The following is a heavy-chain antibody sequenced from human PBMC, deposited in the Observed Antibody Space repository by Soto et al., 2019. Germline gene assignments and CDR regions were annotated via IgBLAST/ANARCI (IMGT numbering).Heavy chain of an antibody. CDR1: GFTFSSYW. Sequence: EVQLVESGGGLVQPGGSLRLSCAASGFTFSSYWMSWVRQAPGKGLECVANINQDGSGKYYVDSVKGRFTISRDNAKNSLSLQVISLRAEDTAVYYCAVQGATFDYWGQGTLVTVSS. CDR3: AVQGATFDY. V-gene: IGHV3-7*01. CDR2: INQDGSGK. D-gene: IGHD1-26*01. J-gene: IGHJ4*02.